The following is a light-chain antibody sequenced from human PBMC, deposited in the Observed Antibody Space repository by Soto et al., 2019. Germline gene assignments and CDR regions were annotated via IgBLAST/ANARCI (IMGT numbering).Light chain of an antibody. CDR2: DAS. J-gene: IGKJ1*01. V-gene: IGKV1-5*01. CDR1: QNIGRY. CDR3: QQFKDYFWT. Sequence: DIQMTQSPSTLSASVGDRVTITCRASQNIGRYMAWYQQKPGRAPSLIIYDASTLERGVPSRFSGSGSGTEFILIISSLQPDDFATYYCQQFKDYFWTFGQGTKV.